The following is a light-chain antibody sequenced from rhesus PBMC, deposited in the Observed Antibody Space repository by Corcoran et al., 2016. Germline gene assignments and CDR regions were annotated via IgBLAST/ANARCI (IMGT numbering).Light chain of an antibody. CDR2: KAS. CDR1: QGSSSW. J-gene: IGKJ2*01. Sequence: DIQMTQSPSSLFASVGDRVTITCRASQGSSSWLAWYQQKPGKAPKPLIYKASRLQMVVPPRFSGSGSGTDFTLTISSLQPEDFATNYCQQYSGAPYGFGQGTKVGI. V-gene: IGKV1-21*01. CDR3: QQYSGAPYG.